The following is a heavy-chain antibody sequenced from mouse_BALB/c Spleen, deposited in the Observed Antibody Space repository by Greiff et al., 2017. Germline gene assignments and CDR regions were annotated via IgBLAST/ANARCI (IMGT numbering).Heavy chain of an antibody. D-gene: IGHD2-1*01. CDR2: IAPGSGST. J-gene: IGHJ4*01. CDR3: AREVSGNYFYYAMDY. V-gene: IGHV1S41*01. Sequence: DLVKPGASVKLSCKASGYTFTSYWINWIKQRPGQGLEWIGRIAPGSGSTYYNEMFKGKATLTVDTSSSTAYIQLSSLSSEYSAVYFCAREVSGNYFYYAMDYWGQGTSVTVSS. CDR1: GYTFTSYW.